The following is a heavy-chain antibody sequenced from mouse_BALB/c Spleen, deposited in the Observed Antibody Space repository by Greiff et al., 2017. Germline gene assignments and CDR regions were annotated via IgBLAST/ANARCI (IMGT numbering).Heavy chain of an antibody. V-gene: IGHV5-9-3*01. Sequence: EVKLVESGGGLVQPGGSRKLSCAASGFTFSSYAMSWVRQTPEKRLEWVATISSGGSYTYYPDSVKGRFTISRDNAKNTLYLQMSSLRSEDTAMYYCARQKYGNYVDFDYWGQGTTLTVSS. D-gene: IGHD2-10*02. J-gene: IGHJ2*01. CDR2: ISSGGSYT. CDR3: ARQKYGNYVDFDY. CDR1: GFTFSSYA.